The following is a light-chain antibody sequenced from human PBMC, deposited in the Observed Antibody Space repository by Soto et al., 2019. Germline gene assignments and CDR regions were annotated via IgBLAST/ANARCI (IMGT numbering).Light chain of an antibody. J-gene: IGLJ2*01. CDR2: LNSDGSH. V-gene: IGLV4-69*01. CDR3: QTWGTGIVV. CDR1: SGHSSYA. Sequence: QAVVTQSPSASASLGASVKLTCTLSSGHSSYAIAWHQQQPEKGPRYLMKLNSDGSHSKGDGIPDRFSGSSSGAERYLTISSLQSEDEVDYYCQTWGTGIVVFGGGTKLTVL.